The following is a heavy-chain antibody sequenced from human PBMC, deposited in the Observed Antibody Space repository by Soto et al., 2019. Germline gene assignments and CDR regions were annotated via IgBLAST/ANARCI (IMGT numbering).Heavy chain of an antibody. V-gene: IGHV3-30*03. CDR3: GRERDIVVVVAPLDY. CDR2: ISYDGSNK. J-gene: IGHJ4*02. CDR1: GFTFSSYG. Sequence: QVQLVESGGGVVQPGRSLRLSCAASGFTFSSYGMHWVRQAPGKGLEWVAVISYDGSNKYYADSVKGRFTISRDNSKNTLYLQMNSLRAEDTAVYYCGRERDIVVVVAPLDYWGQGTLVTVSS. D-gene: IGHD2-15*01.